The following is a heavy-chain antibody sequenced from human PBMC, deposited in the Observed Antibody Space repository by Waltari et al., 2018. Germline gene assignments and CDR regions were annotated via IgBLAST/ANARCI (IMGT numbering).Heavy chain of an antibody. J-gene: IGHJ6*03. Sequence: GKGLEWIGEINHSGSTNYNPSLKSRVTISVDTSKNQFSLQLSSVTAADTAVYYCARVNSYGPYYYYYYMDVWGKGTTVTVSS. CDR2: INHSGST. V-gene: IGHV4-34*01. CDR3: ARVNSYGPYYYYYYMDV. D-gene: IGHD5-18*01.